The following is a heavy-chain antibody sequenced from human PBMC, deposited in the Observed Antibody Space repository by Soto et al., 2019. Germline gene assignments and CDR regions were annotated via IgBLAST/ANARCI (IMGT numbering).Heavy chain of an antibody. Sequence: GGSLRLSCAASGFTFSSYGMRWVRQAPGKGLEWVAFIWYDGSNKYYADSVKGRFTFSRDDSKNTLYLQMNSLRAEDTAVYYCAREGRSHTRFDYWGQGTLVTVSS. CDR1: GFTFSSYG. D-gene: IGHD3-10*01. CDR3: AREGRSHTRFDY. CDR2: IWYDGSNK. V-gene: IGHV3-33*01. J-gene: IGHJ4*02.